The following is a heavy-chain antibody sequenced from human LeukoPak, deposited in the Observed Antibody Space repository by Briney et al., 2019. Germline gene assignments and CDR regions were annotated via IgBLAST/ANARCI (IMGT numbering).Heavy chain of an antibody. Sequence: PGGSLRLSCAASVFTFSSYGMHWVRQAPGTGLEGVAFIRYDGSNKYYADSVKGRFTISRDNSKNTLYLQMNSLRAEDTAVYYCAKDPTRKAAAGPLHPSFAYWGQGTLVTVSS. CDR3: AKDPTRKAAAGPLHPSFAY. CDR2: IRYDGSNK. J-gene: IGHJ4*02. V-gene: IGHV3-30*02. D-gene: IGHD6-13*01. CDR1: VFTFSSYG.